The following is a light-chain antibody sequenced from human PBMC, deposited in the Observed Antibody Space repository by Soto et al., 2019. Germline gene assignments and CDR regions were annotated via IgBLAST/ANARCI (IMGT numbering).Light chain of an antibody. J-gene: IGLJ3*02. CDR2: EVS. V-gene: IGLV2-23*02. Sequence: QSVLTQPASVSGSPGQSITISCTGTSSDVGRYNLVSWYQQYPGKAPKLMIYEVSQRPSGVSNRFSGSKSVNTASLTISGLQAEDEADYYCCSYAGGSRVFGGGTKLTVL. CDR3: CSYAGGSRV. CDR1: SSDVGRYNL.